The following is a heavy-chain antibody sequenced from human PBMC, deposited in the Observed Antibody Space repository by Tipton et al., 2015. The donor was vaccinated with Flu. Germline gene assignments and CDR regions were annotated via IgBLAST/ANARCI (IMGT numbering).Heavy chain of an antibody. CDR2: INPNSGGT. CDR1: GYTFTGYY. CDR3: ARDLGVVVVPAAMRGRHYYYYGMDV. V-gene: IGHV1-2*02. J-gene: IGHJ6*02. Sequence: QLVQSGAEVKKPGASVKVSCKASGYTFTGYYMHWVRQAPGQGLEWMGWINPNSGGTNYAQKLQGRVTMTRDTSISTAYMELSRLRSDDTAVYYCARDLGVVVVPAAMRGRHYYYYGMDVWGQGTTVTVAS. D-gene: IGHD2-2*01.